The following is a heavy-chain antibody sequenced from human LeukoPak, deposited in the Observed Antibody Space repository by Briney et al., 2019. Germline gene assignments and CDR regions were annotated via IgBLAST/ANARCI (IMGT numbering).Heavy chain of an antibody. CDR2: IYHSGST. Sequence: SETLSLTCAVSGGSISSSNWWSWVRQPPGKGLEWIGEIYHSGSTNYNPSLKSRVTISVDKSKNQFSLKLSSVTAADTAVYYCARDGYCSSTSCLRLDPWGQGTLVTVSS. CDR1: GGSISSSNW. CDR3: ARDGYCSSTSCLRLDP. J-gene: IGHJ5*02. V-gene: IGHV4-4*02. D-gene: IGHD2-2*03.